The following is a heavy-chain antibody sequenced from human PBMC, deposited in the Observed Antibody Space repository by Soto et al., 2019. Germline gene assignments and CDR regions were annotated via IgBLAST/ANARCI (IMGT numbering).Heavy chain of an antibody. CDR2: IHPDGGHT. J-gene: IGHJ4*02. Sequence: GASVKVSCKASGYTFTNYYVQWVRQAPGQGLEWMGVIHPDGGHTTYSQKFQDRVTMTRDTFTNTIYMELSSLRSEDTVVYYCARGDNDYWGQGTLVTVSS. CDR3: ARGDNDY. CDR1: GYTFTNYY. V-gene: IGHV1-46*01.